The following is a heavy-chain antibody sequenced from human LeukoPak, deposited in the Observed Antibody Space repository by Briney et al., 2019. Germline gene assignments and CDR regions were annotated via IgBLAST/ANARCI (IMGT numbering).Heavy chain of an antibody. D-gene: IGHD4-17*01. CDR1: GGSISSYY. J-gene: IGHJ5*02. CDR2: IYYSAST. V-gene: IGHV4-59*01. CDR3: ARVGTDDYGDYQFDP. Sequence: SETLSLTCTVSGGSISSYYWSWIRQPPGKGLEWIGYIYYSASTNYNPSLRSRVTISVDTSKNQFSLKLSSVTAADTAVYYCARVGTDDYGDYQFDPWGQGTLVTVSS.